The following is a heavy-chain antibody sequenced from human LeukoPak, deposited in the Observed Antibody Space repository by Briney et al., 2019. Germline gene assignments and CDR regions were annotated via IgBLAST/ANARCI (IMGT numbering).Heavy chain of an antibody. CDR1: GGSFSGYY. CDR2: INHSGSN. J-gene: IGHJ4*02. Sequence: PSETLSLTCAVYGGSFSGYYWSWLRQPPGKGLEWIGEINHSGSNNYNPSLKSRVTISVDTSKNQFSLKLSSVTAADTAVYYCARDERDGYKYWGQGTLVTVSS. V-gene: IGHV4-34*01. CDR3: ARDERDGYKY. D-gene: IGHD5-24*01.